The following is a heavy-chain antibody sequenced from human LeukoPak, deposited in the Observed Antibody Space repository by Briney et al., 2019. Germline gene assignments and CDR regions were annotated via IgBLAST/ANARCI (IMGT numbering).Heavy chain of an antibody. CDR3: ARDRDSNYLFDY. J-gene: IGHJ4*02. D-gene: IGHD4-11*01. V-gene: IGHV1-24*01. CDR2: FDPEDGET. CDR1: GYTLTELS. Sequence: ASVKVSCKVSGYTLTELSMHWVRQAPGKGLEWMGGFDPEDGETIYAQKFQGRVTITADKSTSTAYMELSSLRSEDTAVYYCARDRDSNYLFDYWGQGTLVTVSS.